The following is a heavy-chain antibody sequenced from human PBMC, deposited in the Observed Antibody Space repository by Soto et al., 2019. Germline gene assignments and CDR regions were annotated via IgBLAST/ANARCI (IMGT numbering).Heavy chain of an antibody. V-gene: IGHV3-21*01. CDR2: ISGTSDYI. J-gene: IGHJ6*02. D-gene: IGHD2-15*01. CDR1: GFTFSSYS. CDR3: ARDHRYCSGSSCRPYYYYYGMDV. Sequence: GSLRLSCAASGFTFSSYSMNWVRQAPGRGLEWVAAISGTSDYIYYADSVKGRFTISRDNAKTSLYIQMNSLRAEDTAVHYCARDHRYCSGSSCRPYYYYYGMDVWGQGTTVTVSS.